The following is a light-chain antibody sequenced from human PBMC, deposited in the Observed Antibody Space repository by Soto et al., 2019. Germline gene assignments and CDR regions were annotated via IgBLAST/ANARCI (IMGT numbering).Light chain of an antibody. Sequence: QSVLTQPASVSGSPGQSITISCTGTSSDVGGYNYVSWYQQHPGKAPKLMIYDVSDRPSGVSNRFSGSKSGNTASLTISGLQAEDESDYFCSSYTRSSTPSVLGSGTNFTV. J-gene: IGLJ1*01. CDR3: SSYTRSSTPSV. CDR2: DVS. V-gene: IGLV2-14*03. CDR1: SSDVGGYNY.